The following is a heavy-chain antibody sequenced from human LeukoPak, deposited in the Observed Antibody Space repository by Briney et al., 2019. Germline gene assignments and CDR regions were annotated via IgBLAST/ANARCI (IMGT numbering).Heavy chain of an antibody. D-gene: IGHD3-3*01. V-gene: IGHV3-30*04. J-gene: IGHJ4*02. CDR1: GFTFSSYA. CDR3: ALEVFGVVIYY. CDR2: ISYDGSNK. Sequence: GGSLRLSCAASGFTFSSYAMHWVRQAPGKGLEWVAVISYDGSNKYYADSVKGRFTISRDNSKNTLYLQMNSLRAEDTAVYYCALEVFGVVIYYWGQGTLVTVSS.